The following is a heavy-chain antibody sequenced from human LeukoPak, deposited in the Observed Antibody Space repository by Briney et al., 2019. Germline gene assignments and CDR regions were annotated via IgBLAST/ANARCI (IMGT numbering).Heavy chain of an antibody. CDR3: AREKFDS. Sequence: PGGSLRLSCAASGFAFSNFAMHWVRQAPGKGLEWVAVVSYGGTIKYYSDSAKGRFTISRDNSNSLISLQMNNLTTEDTAVYYCAREKFDSWGQGTLVTVSP. V-gene: IGHV3-30*14. CDR1: GFAFSNFA. J-gene: IGHJ5*01. CDR2: VSYGGTIK.